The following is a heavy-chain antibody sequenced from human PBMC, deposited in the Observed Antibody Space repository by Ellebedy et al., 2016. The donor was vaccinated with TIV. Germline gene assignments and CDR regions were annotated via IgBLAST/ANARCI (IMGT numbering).Heavy chain of an antibody. D-gene: IGHD2-8*01. CDR1: GFTFSNFI. V-gene: IGHV3-23*01. CDR2: TGSDP. CDR3: AKDRVNRNGVYDAFDI. Sequence: GGSLRLXXAASGFTFSNFIMTWVRQAPGKGLEWVSSTGSDPHYAESVKGRFTISRDDSKSTFYLHMNSLRVEDTAVYYCAKDRVNRNGVYDAFDIWGQGTMVTVSS. J-gene: IGHJ3*02.